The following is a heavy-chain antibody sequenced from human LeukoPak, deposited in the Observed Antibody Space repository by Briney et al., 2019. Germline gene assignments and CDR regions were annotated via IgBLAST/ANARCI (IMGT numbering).Heavy chain of an antibody. CDR2: IYDSGST. Sequence: PSETLSLTCTVSGGSISSYYWSWIRQPPGKGLEWIGYIYDSGSTNYNPSLKSRVTISVDTSKNQFSLNLSSVTAADTAVYYCARNGRSSSYWGAYDIWGQGTMVTVSS. J-gene: IGHJ3*02. CDR3: ARNGRSSSYWGAYDI. V-gene: IGHV4-59*01. CDR1: GGSISSYY. D-gene: IGHD2-15*01.